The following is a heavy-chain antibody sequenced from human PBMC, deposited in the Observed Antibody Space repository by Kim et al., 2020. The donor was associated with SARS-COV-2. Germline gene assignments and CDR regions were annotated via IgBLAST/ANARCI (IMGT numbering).Heavy chain of an antibody. CDR3: GGSPWFGELPFPY. D-gene: IGHD3-10*01. J-gene: IGHJ4*02. Sequence: YADSVKGRFTISRDNSKNTLYLKMNSLRAEDTAVYYCGGSPWFGELPFPYWGQGTLVTVSS. V-gene: IGHV3-30*01.